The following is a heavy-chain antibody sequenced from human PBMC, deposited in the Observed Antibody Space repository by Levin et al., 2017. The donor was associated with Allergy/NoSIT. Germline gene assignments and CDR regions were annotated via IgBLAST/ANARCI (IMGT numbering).Heavy chain of an antibody. D-gene: IGHD4-23*01. CDR3: ATTVGSANVFDY. J-gene: IGHJ4*02. Sequence: GGSLRLSCAASGFSFNLYNMNWVRQAPGKGLEWVSLIGSSISTKHYADSVKGRFTISRDNAKSSLFLQMNSLRVEDTAVYYCATTVGSANVFDYWGQGTLVTVSP. V-gene: IGHV3-48*01. CDR1: GFSFNLYN. CDR2: IGSSISTK.